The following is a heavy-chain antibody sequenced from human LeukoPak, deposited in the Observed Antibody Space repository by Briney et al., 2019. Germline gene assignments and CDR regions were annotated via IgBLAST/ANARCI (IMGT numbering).Heavy chain of an antibody. CDR2: IYYSGST. CDR1: GGSISSGDYY. Sequence: SQTLSLTCTVSGGSISSGDYYWSWIRQPPGKGLEWIGYIYYSGSTYYNPSLKSRVTISVDTSKNQFSLKLSPVTAADTAVYYCAVNWGSGYYYGMDVWGQGTTVTVSS. D-gene: IGHD7-27*01. CDR3: AVNWGSGYYYGMDV. V-gene: IGHV4-30-4*01. J-gene: IGHJ6*02.